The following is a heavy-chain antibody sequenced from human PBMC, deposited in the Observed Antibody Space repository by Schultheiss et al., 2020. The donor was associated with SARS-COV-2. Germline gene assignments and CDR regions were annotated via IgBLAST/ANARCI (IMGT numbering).Heavy chain of an antibody. CDR3: ARVGPDRDFDY. CDR1: GGSISSGGHY. J-gene: IGHJ4*02. Sequence: SETLSLTCTVSGGSISSGGHYWSWIRQHPGKGLEWIGYIYYSGSTYYNPSLKSRVTISVDTSKNQFSLKLSSVTAADTAVYYCARVGPDRDFDYWGQGTLVTVSS. CDR2: IYYSGST. V-gene: IGHV4-31*03.